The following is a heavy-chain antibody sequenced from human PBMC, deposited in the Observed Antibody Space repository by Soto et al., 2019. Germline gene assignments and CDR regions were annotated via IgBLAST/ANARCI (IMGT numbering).Heavy chain of an antibody. D-gene: IGHD1-26*01. CDR3: ARATVGATGYFDY. Sequence: QVQLQESGPGLVKPSETLSLTCTVSGGSISTYYWNWIRQPPGKGLEWIGYIYYSGRTNYNPSLKSRVSRSLAASKKQFALQLGSVTAADTAVYYCARATVGATGYFDYWGQGTLFTVSS. CDR1: GGSISTYY. V-gene: IGHV4-59*01. CDR2: IYYSGRT. J-gene: IGHJ4*02.